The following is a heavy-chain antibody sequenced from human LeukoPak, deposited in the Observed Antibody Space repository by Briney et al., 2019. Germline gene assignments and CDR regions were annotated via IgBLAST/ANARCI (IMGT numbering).Heavy chain of an antibody. V-gene: IGHV4-34*01. CDR2: INHSGST. CDR3: AGCSGGSCYLPDC. D-gene: IGHD2-15*01. CDR1: GGSFSGYY. J-gene: IGHJ4*02. Sequence: TSETLSLTCAVYGGSFSGYYWSWIRQPPGKGLEWVGEINHSGSTNYNPSLKSRVTISVDTSKNQFSLRLSSVAAADTAVYYCAGCSGGSCYLPDCWGQGTLVTVSS.